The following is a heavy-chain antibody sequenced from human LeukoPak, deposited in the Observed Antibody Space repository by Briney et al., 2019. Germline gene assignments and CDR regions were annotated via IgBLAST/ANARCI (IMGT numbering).Heavy chain of an antibody. CDR3: AKGGPTGSNYFDF. Sequence: GGSLRLSCAASGFTFSSYAMSWVRQAPGKGLEWVSVISGSGYYSYYADSVKGRFTVSRDSSKTTLYLQMNSLRADDTAVYYCAKGGPTGSNYFDFWGQGTLVTVSS. CDR1: GFTFSSYA. J-gene: IGHJ4*02. CDR2: ISGSGYYS. V-gene: IGHV3-23*01. D-gene: IGHD1-26*01.